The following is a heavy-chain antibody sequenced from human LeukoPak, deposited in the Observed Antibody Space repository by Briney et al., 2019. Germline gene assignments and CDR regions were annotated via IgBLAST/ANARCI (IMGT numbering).Heavy chain of an antibody. D-gene: IGHD3-22*01. J-gene: IGHJ3*02. CDR2: INPNSGGT. Sequence: ASVKVSCKASGYTFTGYYMHWVGQAPGQGLEWMGWINPNSGGTNYAQKFQGRVTMTRDTSISTAYMELSRLRSDDTAVYYCARVGASKYYDIAFDIWGQGTMVTVSS. CDR3: ARVGASKYYDIAFDI. CDR1: GYTFTGYY. V-gene: IGHV1-2*02.